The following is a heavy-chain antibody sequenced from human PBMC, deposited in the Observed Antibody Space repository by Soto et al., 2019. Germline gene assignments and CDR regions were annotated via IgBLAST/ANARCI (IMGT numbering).Heavy chain of an antibody. D-gene: IGHD1-7*01. CDR1: GFTLWNYA. CDR2: IGGRGGST. J-gene: IGHJ5*01. Sequence: EVQLLESGGGFVQPGGSLRLSCAASGFTLWNYAMSWVRQAPGKGLEWVSAIGGRGGSTYYVDSVKGRFTISRDNSKNTRNLQMNSRRAEDPAIEYWAKERPGELLPTGFDSWGQGTLDSVSS. CDR3: AKERPGELLPTGFDS. V-gene: IGHV3-23*01.